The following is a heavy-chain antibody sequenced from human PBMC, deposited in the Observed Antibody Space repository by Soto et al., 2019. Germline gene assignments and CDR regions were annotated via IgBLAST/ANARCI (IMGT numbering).Heavy chain of an antibody. Sequence: PGGSLRLSCAASGFTFSTYSMFWVRQAPGKGLDWVAAIPYDGTYIFYADSVKGRFTISRDNPKNTLYLQMNSLRVEDTAVYYCAKKAGSGTSSLKYFDYAGLPTLVTVSS. D-gene: IGHD1-7*01. J-gene: IGHJ4*02. CDR3: AKKAGSGTSSLKYFDY. V-gene: IGHV3-30-3*02. CDR2: IPYDGTYI. CDR1: GFTFSTYS.